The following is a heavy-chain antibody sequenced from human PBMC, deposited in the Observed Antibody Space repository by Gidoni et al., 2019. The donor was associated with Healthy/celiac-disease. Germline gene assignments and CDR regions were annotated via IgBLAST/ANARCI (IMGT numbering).Heavy chain of an antibody. CDR1: GFTFSSSA. V-gene: IGHV3-23*01. D-gene: IGHD6-13*01. Sequence: EVQLLESGGGLVQPGGSLRLSCAASGFTFSSSAMSWVRQAPGKGLEWVSAISGSGGSTYYADSVKGRFTISRDNSKNTLYLQMNSLRAEDTAVYYCAKDGESSSWPYYFDYWGQGTLVTVSS. J-gene: IGHJ4*02. CDR3: AKDGESSSWPYYFDY. CDR2: ISGSGGST.